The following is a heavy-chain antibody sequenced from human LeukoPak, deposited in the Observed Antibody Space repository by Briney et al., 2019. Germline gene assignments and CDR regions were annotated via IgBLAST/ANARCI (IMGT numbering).Heavy chain of an antibody. V-gene: IGHV3-72*01. CDR1: GFTFGDHY. Sequence: GGSLRLSCAVSGFTFGDHYMDWDRQAPGKGLEWIGRSRNEGHSYSTDFAASVRGRASLSRDHSRNSLYLQINSLRTDDTAVYYCVALLRGIGYWGQGTLVTVSS. J-gene: IGHJ4*02. CDR2: SRNEGHSYST. CDR3: VALLRGIGY. D-gene: IGHD3-10*01.